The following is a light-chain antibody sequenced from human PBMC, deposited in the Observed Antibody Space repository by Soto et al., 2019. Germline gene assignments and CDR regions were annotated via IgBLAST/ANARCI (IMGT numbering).Light chain of an antibody. CDR1: QSVSSSY. J-gene: IGKJ2*01. CDR2: GAS. Sequence: EIVLTQSPGTLSLSPGERATLSCRASQSVSSSYLAWYQQKSGQAPRLLIYGASSRPPDIPGRLSGSGSGTVFTLTRSRLEPEEFAVYYCQQYGGSLVTFGQGTKLEIK. V-gene: IGKV3-20*01. CDR3: QQYGGSLVT.